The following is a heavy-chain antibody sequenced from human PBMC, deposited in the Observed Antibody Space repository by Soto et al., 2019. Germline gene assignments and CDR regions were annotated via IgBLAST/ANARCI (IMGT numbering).Heavy chain of an antibody. J-gene: IGHJ6*03. CDR1: GFTFSSYG. Sequence: GGSLRLSCAASGFTFSSYGMHWVRQAPGKGLEWVAVISYDGSNKYYADSVKGRFTISRDNSKNTLYLQMNSLRAEDTAVYYCAKDSDYDFWSGYYLGTMDVWGKGTTVTVSS. CDR2: ISYDGSNK. V-gene: IGHV3-30*18. CDR3: AKDSDYDFWSGYYLGTMDV. D-gene: IGHD3-3*01.